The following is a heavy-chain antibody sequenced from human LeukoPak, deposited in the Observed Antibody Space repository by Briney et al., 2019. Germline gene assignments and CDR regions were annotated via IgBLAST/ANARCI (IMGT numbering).Heavy chain of an antibody. V-gene: IGHV3-9*01. D-gene: IGHD6-19*01. J-gene: IGHJ4*02. CDR3: TADSGWSFAW. Sequence: GRSLRLSCAGSGFIFNNYAMHWVRQPPGKGLEWVSGISWNSGSIDYADSVKGRFTISRDNAKNSLYLQMNSLRADDTAVYYCTADSGWSFAWWGQGTLVTVSS. CDR2: ISWNSGSI. CDR1: GFIFNNYA.